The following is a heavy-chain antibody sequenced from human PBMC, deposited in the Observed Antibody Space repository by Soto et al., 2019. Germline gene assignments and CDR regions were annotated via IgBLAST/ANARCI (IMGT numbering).Heavy chain of an antibody. D-gene: IGHD2-15*01. J-gene: IGHJ6*02. CDR2: IIPILGIA. Sequence: QVQLVQSGAEVKKPGSSVKVSCKASGGTFSSYTISWVRQAPGQGLEWMGRIIPILGIANYAQKFQGRVTITADKSTSTAYMELSSLRSEDTAVYYCARDQDCSGGSCYGGGMDVWGQGTTVTVSS. V-gene: IGHV1-69*08. CDR1: GGTFSSYT. CDR3: ARDQDCSGGSCYGGGMDV.